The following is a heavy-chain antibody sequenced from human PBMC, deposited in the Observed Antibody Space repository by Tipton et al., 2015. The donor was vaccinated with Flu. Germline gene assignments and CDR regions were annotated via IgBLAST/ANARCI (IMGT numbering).Heavy chain of an antibody. CDR2: IYSSGST. CDR1: GGSISSSSDY. CDR3: ARRDYSNYVSEPKSWFDP. Sequence: TLSLTCNVSGGSISSSSDYWGWIRQPPGKGLEWIGTIYSSGSTYFNPSLRSRVTISVDTSKNQFSLRLISVTAADTAVYFCARRDYSNYVSEPKSWFDPWGQGTLVTISS. J-gene: IGHJ5*02. D-gene: IGHD4-11*01. V-gene: IGHV4-39*01.